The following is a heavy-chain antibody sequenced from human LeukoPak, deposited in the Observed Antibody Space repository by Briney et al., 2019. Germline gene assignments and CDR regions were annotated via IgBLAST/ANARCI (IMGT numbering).Heavy chain of an antibody. Sequence: TGGSLRLSCAASGFTFSSYGMSWVRQAPGKGLEWVSAISTSGYGTYYADSVKGRFTISRDNSKNTLYLQMNSLRAEGTAVYYCAKSSGTYSLWYFDLWGRGTLVTVSS. J-gene: IGHJ2*01. D-gene: IGHD1-26*01. CDR2: ISTSGYGT. CDR3: AKSSGTYSLWYFDL. CDR1: GFTFSSYG. V-gene: IGHV3-23*01.